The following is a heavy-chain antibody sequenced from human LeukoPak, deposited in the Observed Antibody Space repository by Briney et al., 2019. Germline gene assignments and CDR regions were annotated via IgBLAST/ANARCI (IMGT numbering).Heavy chain of an antibody. D-gene: IGHD5-18*01. CDR1: GGSISSSSYY. CDR3: ARSGGGYSYGRGYFDY. J-gene: IGHJ4*02. Sequence: SETLSLTCTVSGGSISSSSYYWGWIRQPPGEGLEWIGSIYYSGSTYYNPSLKSRVTISVDTSKNQFSLKLSSVTAADTAVYYCARSGGGYSYGRGYFDYWGQGTLVTVSS. CDR2: IYYSGST. V-gene: IGHV4-39*07.